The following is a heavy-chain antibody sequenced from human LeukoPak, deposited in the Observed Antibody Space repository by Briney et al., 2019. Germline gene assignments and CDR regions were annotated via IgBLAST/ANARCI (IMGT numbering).Heavy chain of an antibody. V-gene: IGHV4-38-2*01. J-gene: IGHJ4*02. CDR1: GFTFSSYW. CDR3: ARVFRGSGSYSY. Sequence: GSLRLSCAASGFTFSSYWMSWVRQAPGKGLEWIGSIYHSGSTYYNPSLKSRVTISVDTSKNQFSLKLSSVTAADTAVYYCARVFRGSGSYSYWGQGTLVTVSS. CDR2: IYHSGST. D-gene: IGHD3-10*01.